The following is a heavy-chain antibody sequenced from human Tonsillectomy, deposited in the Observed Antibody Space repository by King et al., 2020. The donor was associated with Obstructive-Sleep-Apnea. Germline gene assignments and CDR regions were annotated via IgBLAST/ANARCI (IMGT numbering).Heavy chain of an antibody. Sequence: VQLVESGTEVKKPGASVKVSCKASGYTFTTYGISWVRQAPGQGLEWMGWITVYNGNTNYVERLQGRVTMTTATSKSTAYMELRNLRSDDTAVYYCARADYGDLKVYSFDYWGQGTLVTVSS. V-gene: IGHV1-18*01. CDR2: ITVYNGNT. CDR3: ARADYGDLKVYSFDY. J-gene: IGHJ4*02. CDR1: GYTFTTYG. D-gene: IGHD4-17*01.